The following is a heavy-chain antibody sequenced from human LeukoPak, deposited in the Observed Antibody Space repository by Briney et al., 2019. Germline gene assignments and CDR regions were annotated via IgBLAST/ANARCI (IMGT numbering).Heavy chain of an antibody. J-gene: IGHJ4*02. Sequence: GGSLRLSCVGSGFNFNDYGMSWVRQAPGKGLEWVANIKQDGGEKYYLDSVKGRFTVSRDNAKNSLYLQMNSLRAEDTAVYYCARLGARQILEYWGQGTLVTVSS. D-gene: IGHD4-17*01. V-gene: IGHV3-7*01. CDR2: IKQDGGEK. CDR1: GFNFNDYG. CDR3: ARLGARQILEY.